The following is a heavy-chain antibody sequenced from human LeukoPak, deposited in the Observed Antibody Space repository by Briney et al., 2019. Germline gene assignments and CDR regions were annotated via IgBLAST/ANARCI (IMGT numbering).Heavy chain of an antibody. D-gene: IGHD3-3*01. CDR3: AKGPGYDFWSGYYYYYYMDV. CDR1: GFTFSSYA. V-gene: IGHV3-23*01. CDR2: ISGSGGST. Sequence: GGSLRLSCAASGFTFSSYAMSWVRQAPGKGLEWVSAISGSGGSTYYADSVKGRFTISRDNSKNTLYLQMNSLRAEDTAVYYCAKGPGYDFWSGYYYYYYMDVWGKGTTVTVSS. J-gene: IGHJ6*03.